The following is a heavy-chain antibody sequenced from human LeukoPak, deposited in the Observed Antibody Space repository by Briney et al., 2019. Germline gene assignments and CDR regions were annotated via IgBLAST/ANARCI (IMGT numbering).Heavy chain of an antibody. CDR3: ARGDHFDY. CDR1: GGTFSSYA. CDR2: ISPYSGHT. Sequence: GASVKVSCKASGGTFSSYAISWVRQAPGQGLEWMAWISPYSGHTTYAQRLQGRVTVTPDTSTSTAYMELKSLRSDDTAVYYCARGDHFDYWGQGTLVTVSS. J-gene: IGHJ4*02. V-gene: IGHV1-18*01.